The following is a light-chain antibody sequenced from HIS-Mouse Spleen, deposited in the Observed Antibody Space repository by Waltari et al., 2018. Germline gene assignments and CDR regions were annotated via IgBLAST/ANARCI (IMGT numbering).Light chain of an antibody. J-gene: IGKJ5*01. Sequence: AIQLTQSPSSLSASVGDRVTITCRASQGISSALAWYQQKPGKAPKLLIYDASSLESGVPSRFSGSGSGTDFTLTISSLQPEDFATYYCQQYGSSSTFGQGTRLEIK. CDR1: QGISSA. CDR2: DAS. CDR3: QQYGSSST. V-gene: IGKV1-13*02.